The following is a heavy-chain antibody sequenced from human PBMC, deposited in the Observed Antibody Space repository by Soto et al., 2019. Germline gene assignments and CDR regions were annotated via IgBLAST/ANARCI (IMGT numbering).Heavy chain of an antibody. CDR3: ARQGSKSHHLSGLVPVGWLSLPYFDY. J-gene: IGHJ4*02. CDR2: IYYSGST. CDR1: GGSISSSSYY. V-gene: IGHV4-39*01. D-gene: IGHD3-22*01. Sequence: SETLSLTCTVSGGSISSSSYYWGWIRQPPGKGLEWIGSIYYSGSTYYNPSLKSRVTISVDTSKNQFSLKLSSVTAADTAVYYCARQGSKSHHLSGLVPVGWLSLPYFDYWGQGTLVTVSS.